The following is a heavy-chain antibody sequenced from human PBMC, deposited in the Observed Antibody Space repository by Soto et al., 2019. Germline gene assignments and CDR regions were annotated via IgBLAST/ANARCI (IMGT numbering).Heavy chain of an antibody. CDR3: AKYLTGTLEGMDV. CDR2: ISYDGSNK. Sequence: MHWVRQAPGKGLEWVAVISYDGSNKYYADSVKGRFTISRDNSKNTLYLQMNSLRPEDTAVYYCAKYLTGTLEGMDVWGQGTTVPVSS. V-gene: IGHV3-30*18. D-gene: IGHD1-7*01. J-gene: IGHJ6*02.